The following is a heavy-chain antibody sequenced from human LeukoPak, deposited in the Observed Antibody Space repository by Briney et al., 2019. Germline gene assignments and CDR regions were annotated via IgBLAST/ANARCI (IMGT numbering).Heavy chain of an antibody. Sequence: PGGSLRLSCAASGFTFSSYSMNWVRQAPGKGLEWVSSISSSSSYIYYADSVKGRFTISRDNAKNSLYLQMNSLRAEDTAVYYCARGRDGYNFDWFDPWGQGTLVTVSS. J-gene: IGHJ5*02. CDR2: ISSSSSYI. D-gene: IGHD5-24*01. V-gene: IGHV3-21*01. CDR1: GFTFSSYS. CDR3: ARGRDGYNFDWFDP.